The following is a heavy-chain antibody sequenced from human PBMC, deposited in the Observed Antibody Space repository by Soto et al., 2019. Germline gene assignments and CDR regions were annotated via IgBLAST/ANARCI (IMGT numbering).Heavy chain of an antibody. D-gene: IGHD3-22*01. V-gene: IGHV1-69*06. Sequence: QVQLVQSGTEVKKPGSSVKVSCKASGGTFSNYAVSWVRQAPGQGLEWMGNIIPIFGTKNYAQKFVGRLTSNADKSTCTAYMDLSSLRSEDTAVYYCARDYYDGRGLSSWYLDRWGRGTLVTVST. CDR3: ARDYYDGRGLSSWYLDR. CDR2: IIPIFGTK. CDR1: GGTFSNYA. J-gene: IGHJ2*01.